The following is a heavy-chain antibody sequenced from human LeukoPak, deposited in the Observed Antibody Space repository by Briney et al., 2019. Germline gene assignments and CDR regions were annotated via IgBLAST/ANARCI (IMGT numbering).Heavy chain of an antibody. J-gene: IGHJ3*02. Sequence: GGSLRLSCAASGFTFSSYAMHWVRQAPGKGLEWVAVISYDGSNKYCADSVKGRFTISRDNSKNTLYLQMNSLRAEDTAVYYCASPLTYSGSAHAFDIWGQGTMVTVSS. CDR1: GFTFSSYA. CDR3: ASPLTYSGSAHAFDI. CDR2: ISYDGSNK. V-gene: IGHV3-30-3*01. D-gene: IGHD1-26*01.